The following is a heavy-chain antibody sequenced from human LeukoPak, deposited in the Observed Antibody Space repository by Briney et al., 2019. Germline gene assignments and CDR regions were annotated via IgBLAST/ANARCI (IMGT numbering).Heavy chain of an antibody. CDR1: GFTFSSYG. CDR3: AKAGGDTAMGSFDY. CDR2: IWYDGSNK. J-gene: IGHJ4*02. Sequence: GGSLRLSCAASGFTFSSYGMHWVRQAPGKGLEWVAVIWYDGSNKYYADSVKGRFTISRDNSKNTLYLQMNSLRAEDTAVYYCAKAGGDTAMGSFDYWGQGTLVTVSS. V-gene: IGHV3-33*06. D-gene: IGHD5-18*01.